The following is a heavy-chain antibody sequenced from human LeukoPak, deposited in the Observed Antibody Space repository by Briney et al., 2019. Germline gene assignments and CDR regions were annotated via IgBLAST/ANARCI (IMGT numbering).Heavy chain of an antibody. V-gene: IGHV3-23*01. CDR3: AKDGIVSPYYYFYMDV. D-gene: IGHD1-26*01. CDR1: GFTFSSYD. Sequence: GGSLRLSCAASGFTFSSYDMTWVRQAPGRGLEWVSSIRPSGDNTYYGDSVKGRFTISRDNSKNTLYLHMNGLRVEDTAVYYCAKDGIVSPYYYFYMDVWGKGTKVTVSS. J-gene: IGHJ6*03. CDR2: IRPSGDNT.